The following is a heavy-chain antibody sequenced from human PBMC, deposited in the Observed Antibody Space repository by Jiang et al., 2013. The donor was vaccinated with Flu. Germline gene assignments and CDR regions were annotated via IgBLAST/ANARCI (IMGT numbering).Heavy chain of an antibody. D-gene: IGHD2-8*01. Sequence: SGAEVKKPGASVKLSCRTSGYGFTNYYVHWVRQAPGQGLEWIGVIDPSGASTICAQSFQGRVTVTRDTPTSTVYMELNSLRSDDTATYYCARWINGMKYWGQGTLLTVS. CDR1: GYGFTNYY. CDR3: ARWINGMKY. V-gene: IGHV1-46*01. J-gene: IGHJ4*02. CDR2: IDPSGAST.